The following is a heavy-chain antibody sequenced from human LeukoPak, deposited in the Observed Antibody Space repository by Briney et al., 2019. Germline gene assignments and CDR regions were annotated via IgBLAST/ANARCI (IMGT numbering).Heavy chain of an antibody. CDR2: ISGSGGST. CDR1: GFTFSSYA. V-gene: IGHV3-23*01. CDR3: AKGLHDYDFWRGYYSYFDY. D-gene: IGHD3-3*01. J-gene: IGHJ4*02. Sequence: PGGSLRLSCAASGFTFSSYAMSWVRQAPGKGLEWVSAISGSGGSTYYADSVKGRFTISRDNSKNTLYLQMNSLRAEDTAVYYCAKGLHDYDFWRGYYSYFDYWGQGTLVTVSS.